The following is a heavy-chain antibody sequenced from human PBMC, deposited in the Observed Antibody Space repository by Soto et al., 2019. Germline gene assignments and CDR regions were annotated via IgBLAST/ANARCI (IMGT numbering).Heavy chain of an antibody. V-gene: IGHV3-23*01. CDR3: AKQVGGRIAARPDAFDI. Sequence: EVQLLESGGGLVQPGGSLRLSCAASGFTFSSYAMSWVRQAPGKGLEWVSAISGSGGSTYYADSVKGRFTISRDNSKNMLYLQMNSLRAEDTAVYYCAKQVGGRIAARPDAFDIWGQGTMVTVSS. J-gene: IGHJ3*02. CDR1: GFTFSSYA. CDR2: ISGSGGST. D-gene: IGHD6-6*01.